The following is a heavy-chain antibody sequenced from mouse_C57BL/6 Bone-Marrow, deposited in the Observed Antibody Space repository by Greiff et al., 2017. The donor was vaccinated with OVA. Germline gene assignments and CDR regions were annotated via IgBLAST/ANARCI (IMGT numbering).Heavy chain of an antibody. V-gene: IGHV1-64*01. J-gene: IGHJ4*01. CDR2: IHPNSGST. CDR3: ARGPSYAMDY. Sequence: QVQLQQPGAELVKPGASVKLSCKASGYTFTSYWMHWVKQRPGQGLEWIGMIHPNSGSTNYNEKFKSKATLTVDKSSSTAYMQLSRLTSEDSAVYYCARGPSYAMDYWGQGTSVTVSS. CDR1: GYTFTSYW.